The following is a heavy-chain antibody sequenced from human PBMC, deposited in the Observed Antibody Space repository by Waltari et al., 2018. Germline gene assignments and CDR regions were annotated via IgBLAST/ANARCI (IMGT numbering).Heavy chain of an antibody. V-gene: IGHV5-51*01. D-gene: IGHD6-19*01. CDR1: GYSFTXYW. CDR2: IYPGDSDV. J-gene: IGHJ3*02. CDR3: VRMTLRTVAXTYSFDI. Sequence: VQLVKSGAEVKKPGXPLKISCRGXGYSFTXYWIGWVRQRPGKGLESLGIIYPGDSDVRDXPSFQGQAXISAXRSXNTAXXQXASLTASXXXLYFXVRMTLRTVAXTYSFDIXGPGTMVTVXS.